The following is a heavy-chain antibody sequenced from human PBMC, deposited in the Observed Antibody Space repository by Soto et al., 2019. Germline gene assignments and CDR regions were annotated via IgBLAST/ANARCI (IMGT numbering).Heavy chain of an antibody. V-gene: IGHV3-33*01. CDR1: GFTFSSYG. CDR3: ARTSISWDTGDY. J-gene: IGHJ4*02. D-gene: IGHD6-13*01. CDR2: IWYDGSNK. Sequence: QVQLVESGGGVVQPGRSLRLSCAASGFTFSSYGMHWVRQAPGKGLEWVAVIWYDGSNKYYADSVKGRFTISRDNSKNTLYLQMNSLRAEDTAVYYCARTSISWDTGDYWGQGTLVTVSS.